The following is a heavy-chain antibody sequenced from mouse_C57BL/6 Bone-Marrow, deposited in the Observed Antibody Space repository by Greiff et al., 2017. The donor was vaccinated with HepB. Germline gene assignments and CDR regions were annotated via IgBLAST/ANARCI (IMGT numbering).Heavy chain of an antibody. CDR2: IDPANGNT. Sequence: VQLQQSVAELVRPGASVQLSCPASGFNIKNTYMHWVKQRPEQGLEWIGRIDPANGNTKYAPKFQGKATITADTSSNTAYLQLSSLTSEDTAIYYCAPIDYDYDGTSPYWGQGTLVTVSA. J-gene: IGHJ3*01. D-gene: IGHD2-4*01. CDR3: APIDYDYDGTSPY. CDR1: GFNIKNTY. V-gene: IGHV14-3*01.